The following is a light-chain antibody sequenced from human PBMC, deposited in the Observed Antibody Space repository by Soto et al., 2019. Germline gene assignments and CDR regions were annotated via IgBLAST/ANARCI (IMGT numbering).Light chain of an antibody. Sequence: QSVLTQPPSVSAAPGQKVTISCSGSNSNIGNTYVSWSQQLPGTAPKLLIYENNKRPSGIPDRFSGSKSGTSATLGITGLQTGDEADYYCGAWDSGLSGYVFGTGTKVTVL. V-gene: IGLV1-51*02. CDR2: ENN. CDR1: NSNIGNTY. CDR3: GAWDSGLSGYV. J-gene: IGLJ1*01.